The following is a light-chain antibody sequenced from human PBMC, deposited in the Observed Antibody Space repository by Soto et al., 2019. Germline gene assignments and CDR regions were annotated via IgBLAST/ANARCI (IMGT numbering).Light chain of an antibody. V-gene: IGKV3-20*01. CDR1: LTVTNNY. Sequence: EIVLTHSPDTLSLSPGERATLSCRASLTVTNNYLAWYQQKAGQAPRLVIYDASTRATGIPDRFSASGSGTEFTLTISRLEPEDFAVYFCQQYASAPLTFGQGTKVEVK. CDR2: DAS. J-gene: IGKJ1*01. CDR3: QQYASAPLT.